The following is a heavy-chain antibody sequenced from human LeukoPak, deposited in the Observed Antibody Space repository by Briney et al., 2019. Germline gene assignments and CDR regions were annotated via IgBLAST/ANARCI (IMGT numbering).Heavy chain of an antibody. CDR2: ISNVETNT. J-gene: IGHJ4*02. CDR3: ARDSTYYYASGSSGPHYFDS. CDR1: GFTFSNYA. V-gene: IGHV3-30*01. Sequence: PGRSLRLSCAASGFTFSNYAMHWVRQAPGKGLEWVAVISNVETNTYYADSVKGRFTISRDNSKSTLYLQLNSLRAEDTSVYYCARDSTYYYASGSSGPHYFDSWGQGTLVTVSS. D-gene: IGHD3-10*01.